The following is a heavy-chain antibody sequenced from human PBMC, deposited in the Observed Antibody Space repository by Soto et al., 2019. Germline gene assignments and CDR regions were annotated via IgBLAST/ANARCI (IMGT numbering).Heavy chain of an antibody. CDR2: ISRGGSP. Sequence: SETLSLTCAVSGGSVSSGVFSWNWIRQPPGQGLEWIGYISRGGSPHYTPSLRSRVSISVDRSTNVISLNLTSMTPADTAVYFCARGHYYYAMDVWGQGTTVTVSS. V-gene: IGHV4-30-2*01. J-gene: IGHJ6*02. CDR3: ARGHYYYAMDV. CDR1: GGSVSSGVFS.